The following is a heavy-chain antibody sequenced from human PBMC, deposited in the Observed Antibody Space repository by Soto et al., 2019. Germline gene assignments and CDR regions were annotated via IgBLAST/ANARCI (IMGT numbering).Heavy chain of an antibody. V-gene: IGHV3-53*01. CDR2: IYSGGST. J-gene: IGHJ6*02. Sequence: EVQLVESGGGLIQPGGSLRLSCAASGFTVSSNYMSWVRQAPGKGLEWVSVIYSGGSTYYADSVKGRFTISRDNSKNTLYLQMNSLRAEDTAVYYCARGHLTIFGVVTFIPHYYYGMDVWGQGTTVTVSS. D-gene: IGHD3-3*01. CDR1: GFTVSSNY. CDR3: ARGHLTIFGVVTFIPHYYYGMDV.